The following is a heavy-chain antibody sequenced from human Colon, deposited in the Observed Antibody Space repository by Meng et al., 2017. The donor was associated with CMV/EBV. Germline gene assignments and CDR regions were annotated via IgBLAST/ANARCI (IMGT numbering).Heavy chain of an antibody. Sequence: FSLSPRGVGVGWIRQPPGKPLEWLALIYWDDAKRYSPSLKTRLTIAKDTSKNQVVLTMTNMDPVDTATYYCALGTYAIMGAPEMDDYWGQGTLVTVSS. V-gene: IGHV2-5*02. J-gene: IGHJ4*02. CDR3: ALGTYAIMGAPEMDDY. D-gene: IGHD1-26*01. CDR2: IYWDDAK. CDR1: FSLSPRGVG.